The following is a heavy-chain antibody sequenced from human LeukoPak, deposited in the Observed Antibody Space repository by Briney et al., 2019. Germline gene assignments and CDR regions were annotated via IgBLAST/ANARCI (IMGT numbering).Heavy chain of an antibody. CDR3: ARDSGYGFDY. CDR1: GGSISSGDYY. D-gene: IGHD5-12*01. J-gene: IGHJ4*02. V-gene: IGHV4-30-4*08. CDR2: IYYSGST. Sequence: PSQTLSLTCTVSGGSISSGDYYWRWHRQPPGAGLEWIGYIYYSGSTYYNPSLKSRVTISVDTSKNQFSLKLSSVTAADTAVYYCARDSGYGFDYWGQGTLVTVSS.